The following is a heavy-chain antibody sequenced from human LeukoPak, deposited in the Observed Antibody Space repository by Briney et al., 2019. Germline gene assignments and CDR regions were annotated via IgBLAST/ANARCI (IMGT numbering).Heavy chain of an antibody. CDR2: INPNTGGA. CDR1: GYTFSNYY. CDR3: AITYSNNAFDV. Sequence: APVKVSCKTSGYTFSNYYIHWLRQAPGQGLEWMGRINPNTGGANYAQNFQGRVTMTRDTSTSTAYMDLSRLTSDDTAIYYCAITYSNNAFDVWGQGTVVTVSS. D-gene: IGHD2-15*01. V-gene: IGHV1-2*06. J-gene: IGHJ3*01.